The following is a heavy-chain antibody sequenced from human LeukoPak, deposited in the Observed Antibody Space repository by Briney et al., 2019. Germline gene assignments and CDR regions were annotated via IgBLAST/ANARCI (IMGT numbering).Heavy chain of an antibody. Sequence: ASVKVSCKASGYTFTSYYMHWVRQAPGQGLEWMGIINPSGGSTSYAQKFQGRVTMTRDTSTSTVYMELSSLTSEDTAVYYCARGPVYDSSGYYYDSWFDPWGQGTLVTVSS. V-gene: IGHV1-46*01. CDR1: GYTFTSYY. J-gene: IGHJ5*02. CDR3: ARGPVYDSSGYYYDSWFDP. CDR2: INPSGGST. D-gene: IGHD3-22*01.